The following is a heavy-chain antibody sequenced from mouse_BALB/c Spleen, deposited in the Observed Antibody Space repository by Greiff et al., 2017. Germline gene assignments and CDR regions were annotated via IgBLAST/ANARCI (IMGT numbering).Heavy chain of an antibody. D-gene: IGHD2-1*01. CDR2: IDPANGNT. Sequence: EVQLQQSGAELVKPGASVKLSCTASGFNIKDTYMHWVKQRPEQGLEWIGRIDPANGNTKYDPKFQGKATITADTSSNTAYLQLSSLTSEDTAVYYCARSDGNYAWFAYWGQGTLVTVSA. J-gene: IGHJ3*01. V-gene: IGHV14-3*02. CDR3: ARSDGNYAWFAY. CDR1: GFNIKDTY.